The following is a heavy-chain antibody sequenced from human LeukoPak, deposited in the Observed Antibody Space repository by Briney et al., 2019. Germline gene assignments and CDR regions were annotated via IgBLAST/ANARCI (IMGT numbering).Heavy chain of an antibody. Sequence: ASVKVSCKASGYTFTGYYIHWVRQAPGQGLEWMGWINRNTGGTDYVQKFQGRVTMTRDTSISTAYMELSRLRSDDTAMYYCAWNYSFDHWGQGTLVTVSS. CDR1: GYTFTGYY. CDR3: AWNYSFDH. D-gene: IGHD1-7*01. V-gene: IGHV1-2*02. J-gene: IGHJ4*02. CDR2: INRNTGGT.